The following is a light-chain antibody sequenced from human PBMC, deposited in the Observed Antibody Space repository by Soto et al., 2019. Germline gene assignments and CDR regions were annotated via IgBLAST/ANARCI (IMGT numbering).Light chain of an antibody. Sequence: DIQMTQSPSSLPASVGDRVTITCRASQNINDYLNWYQQKPGKAPKLLISAASSLQSGVPSRCSGSGSGTDFTLTISSLQPEDFATYYCQQSYTTPFTFGPGTKVDIK. J-gene: IGKJ3*01. CDR2: AAS. V-gene: IGKV1-39*01. CDR1: QNINDY. CDR3: QQSYTTPFT.